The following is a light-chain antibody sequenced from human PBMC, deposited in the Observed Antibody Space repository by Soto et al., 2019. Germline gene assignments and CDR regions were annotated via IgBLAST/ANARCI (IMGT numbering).Light chain of an antibody. CDR2: WAS. J-gene: IGKJ4*01. V-gene: IGKV4-1*01. Sequence: DIMMTQSPDSLAVSLGERATINCKSSQSVLFSSNNKNYLGWYQQKVGQSPKLLIYWASTRESGVPDRFSGSGSGTDFTLTISNLQAEDVAVYYCQQYYSKPLTFGGGTKVEIK. CDR1: QSVLFSSNNKNY. CDR3: QQYYSKPLT.